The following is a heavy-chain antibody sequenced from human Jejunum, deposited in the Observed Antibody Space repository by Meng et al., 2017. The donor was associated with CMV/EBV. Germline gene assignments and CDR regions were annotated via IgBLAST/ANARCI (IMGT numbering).Heavy chain of an antibody. Sequence: QGQRGQLGAEVKKPGASVKVSCKASGYSFSSYYIHWVRQAPGQGLEWMGWINPNSGGTNYAQKFQGWVTMTRDTSISTAYMELSRLRSDDTAVYYCARDWEGSWAVFDYWGQGTLVTVSS. D-gene: IGHD6-13*01. V-gene: IGHV1-2*04. J-gene: IGHJ4*02. CDR1: GYSFSSYY. CDR2: INPNSGGT. CDR3: ARDWEGSWAVFDY.